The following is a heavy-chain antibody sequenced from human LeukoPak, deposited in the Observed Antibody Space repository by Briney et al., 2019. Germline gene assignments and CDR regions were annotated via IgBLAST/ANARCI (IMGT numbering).Heavy chain of an antibody. D-gene: IGHD6-19*01. CDR1: GVTFSSYA. Sequence: ASVKVSCKASGVTFSSYAISWVRQAPGQGLEWMGGIIPIFGTANYAQKFQGRVTITADESTSTAYMELSNLRSEDTAVYYCAREVAYSSGWYQDYYYYMDVWGKGTTVTVSS. CDR2: IIPIFGTA. CDR3: AREVAYSSGWYQDYYYYMDV. V-gene: IGHV1-69*13. J-gene: IGHJ6*03.